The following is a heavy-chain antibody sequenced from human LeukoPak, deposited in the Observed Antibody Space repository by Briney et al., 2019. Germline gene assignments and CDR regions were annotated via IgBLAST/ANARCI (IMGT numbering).Heavy chain of an antibody. CDR2: ISWNSGSI. J-gene: IGHJ4*02. CDR3: VKDSPPGRLTVYHALFDY. Sequence: PGRSLRLSFPTPGFTFDEYAMHWVRQAPGKGLEWVSGISWNSGSIGYADSVKGRFTISRDNAKNSLYLQMNSLRPEDMALYYCVKDSPPGRLTVYHALFDYWGQGTLVTVSS. D-gene: IGHD3-10*01. CDR1: GFTFDEYA. V-gene: IGHV3-9*03.